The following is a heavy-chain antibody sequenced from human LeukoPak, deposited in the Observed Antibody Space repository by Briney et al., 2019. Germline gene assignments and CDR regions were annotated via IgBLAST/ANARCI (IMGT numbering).Heavy chain of an antibody. J-gene: IGHJ4*02. CDR1: GYTFTSYG. Sequence: GASVKVSCKASGYTFTSYGISWVRQAPGQGLEWMGIINPSGGSTSYAQKFQGRVTMTRDTSTSTVYMELSSLRSEDTAVYYCARDPSRGYYDYWGQGTLVTVSS. V-gene: IGHV1-46*01. D-gene: IGHD3-22*01. CDR3: ARDPSRGYYDY. CDR2: INPSGGST.